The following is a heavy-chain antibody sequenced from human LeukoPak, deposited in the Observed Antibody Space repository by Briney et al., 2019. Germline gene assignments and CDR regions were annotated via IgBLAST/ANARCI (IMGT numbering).Heavy chain of an antibody. V-gene: IGHV3-48*04. J-gene: IGHJ3*01. CDR3: AGCRTISCYSAFDF. CDR2: ISYTGSTT. Sequence: GVSLSLSGSASGFIHSGDWMRWLRPAPGKGLVWWSNISYTGSTTYQPDYVKGRFTISRDNAKNSLYLQMNSLRVEDTAIYYCAGCRTISCYSAFDFWGQGTMVTVSS. CDR1: GFIHSGDW. D-gene: IGHD2-2*01.